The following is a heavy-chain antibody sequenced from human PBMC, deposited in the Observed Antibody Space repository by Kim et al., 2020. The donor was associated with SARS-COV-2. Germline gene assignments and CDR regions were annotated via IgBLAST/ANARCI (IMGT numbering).Heavy chain of an antibody. V-gene: IGHV4-59*01. Sequence: PSLKSRVTISVDTSTNQFSLKLRSVTAADTAVYYCARDRGIAVTYWYFELWGRGTLVTVSS. J-gene: IGHJ2*01. D-gene: IGHD6-19*01. CDR3: ARDRGIAVTYWYFEL.